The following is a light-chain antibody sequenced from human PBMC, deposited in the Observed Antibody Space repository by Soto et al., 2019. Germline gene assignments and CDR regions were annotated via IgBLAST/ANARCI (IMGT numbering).Light chain of an antibody. CDR1: QTISSC. Sequence: ETHRTQTPDPLYRSLVDRVRISCRASQTISSCLNWYQQKPGKAPKLLIYAASSLKSGVPSRFSGSGSGTDFTLTISRLEPEDFAMYYCQHYDGYPRAFGQGTKVDIK. CDR2: AAS. V-gene: IGKV1-5*01. CDR3: QHYDGYPRA. J-gene: IGKJ1*01.